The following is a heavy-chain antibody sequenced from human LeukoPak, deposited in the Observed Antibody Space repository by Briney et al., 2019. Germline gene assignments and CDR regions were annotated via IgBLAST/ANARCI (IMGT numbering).Heavy chain of an antibody. J-gene: IGHJ3*02. D-gene: IGHD1-26*01. CDR1: DYSISSGYF. Sequence: SETLSLTCTVTDYSISSGYFWGWIRQPPGKGLGGIGIIHSGQSPYYSPSLESRITISIDTSKNQFSLKLHSVTAADTAVYYCARGGSGSPRGAFDIWGQGTMVTVSS. CDR3: ARGGSGSPRGAFDI. V-gene: IGHV4-38-2*02. CDR2: IHSGQSP.